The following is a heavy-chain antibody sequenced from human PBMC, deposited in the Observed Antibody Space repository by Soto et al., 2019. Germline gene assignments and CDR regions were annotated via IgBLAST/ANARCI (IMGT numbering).Heavy chain of an antibody. D-gene: IGHD3-10*01. CDR2: ISGNGGAT. CDR3: VRIGVASNSDY. Sequence: PGGSLSLSCAASGFTFNTYAFNWVRQAPGKGLEWVSAISGNGGATYYADSVKGRFTISRDNFQNTLYLQMHSLRADDTAVYYCVRIGVASNSDYWGQGILVTVSS. CDR1: GFTFNTYA. J-gene: IGHJ4*02. V-gene: IGHV3-23*01.